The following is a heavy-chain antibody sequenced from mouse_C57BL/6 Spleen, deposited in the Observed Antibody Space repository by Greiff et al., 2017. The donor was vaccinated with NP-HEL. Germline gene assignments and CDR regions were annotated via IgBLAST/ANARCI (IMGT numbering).Heavy chain of an antibody. V-gene: IGHV1-22*01. Sequence: VQLQQSGPELVKPGASVKMSCKASGYTFTDYNMHWVKQSHGKSLEWIGYINPNNGGTSYNQKFKGKATLTVNKSSSTAYMELRSLTSEDSAVYYCARYGAGNFVYFDYWGKGTTLTVSS. CDR3: ARYGAGNFVYFDY. CDR1: GYTFTDYN. D-gene: IGHD2-1*01. CDR2: INPNNGGT. J-gene: IGHJ2*01.